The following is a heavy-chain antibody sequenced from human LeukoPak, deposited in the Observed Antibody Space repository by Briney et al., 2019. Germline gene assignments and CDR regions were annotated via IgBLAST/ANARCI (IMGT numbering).Heavy chain of an antibody. J-gene: IGHJ4*02. D-gene: IGHD6-13*01. V-gene: IGHV3-7*01. Sequence: GGSLRLSCAASGFTFSSYWMSWVRQAPGKGLEWVANIKQDGSEKYYVDSVKGRFTISRDNAKNSLYLQMNSLRAEDTAVYYCAREYSSSWSAVSYFDYWGQGTLVTVS. CDR2: IKQDGSEK. CDR3: AREYSSSWSAVSYFDY. CDR1: GFTFSSYW.